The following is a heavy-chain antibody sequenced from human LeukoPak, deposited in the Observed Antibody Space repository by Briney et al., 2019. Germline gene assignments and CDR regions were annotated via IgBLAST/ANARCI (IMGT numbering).Heavy chain of an antibody. J-gene: IGHJ3*02. D-gene: IGHD2/OR15-2a*01. V-gene: IGHV1-2*06. CDR3: ASLSNPDAFDI. CDR2: INPNSGVT. Sequence: MGRINPNSGVTHYAQKFQGRVTMTRDTSISTAYMELSRLRSDDTAVYYCASLSNPDAFDIWGRGTMVTVSS.